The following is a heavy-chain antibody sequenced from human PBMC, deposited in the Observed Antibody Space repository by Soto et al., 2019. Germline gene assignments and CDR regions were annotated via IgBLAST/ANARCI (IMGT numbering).Heavy chain of an antibody. Sequence: SETLSLTCSVSGDSVSSGSYYWSWIRQPPGKGLEWIGYIYYSGSTYYNPSLKSRVTISVDTSKNQFSLKLSSVTAADTAVYYCARAQGSGFLVSWGQGTLVTVSS. CDR1: GDSVSSGSYY. D-gene: IGHD3-10*01. J-gene: IGHJ4*02. CDR3: ARAQGSGFLVS. V-gene: IGHV4-30-4*01. CDR2: IYYSGST.